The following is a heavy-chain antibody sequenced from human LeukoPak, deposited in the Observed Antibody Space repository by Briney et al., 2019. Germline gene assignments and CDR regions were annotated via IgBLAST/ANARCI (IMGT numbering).Heavy chain of an antibody. J-gene: IGHJ6*02. CDR1: GYTFTGYY. V-gene: IGHV1-2*02. D-gene: IGHD2-2*01. CDR2: INPNSGGT. CDR3: ARDDVVVPAASSPEYYYYGMDV. Sequence: ASVTVSCKASGYTFTGYYMHWVRQAPGQGLEWMGWINPNSGGTNYAQKFQGRVTMTRDTSISTAYMELSRLRSDDTAVYYCARDDVVVPAASSPEYYYYGMDVWGQGTTVTVSS.